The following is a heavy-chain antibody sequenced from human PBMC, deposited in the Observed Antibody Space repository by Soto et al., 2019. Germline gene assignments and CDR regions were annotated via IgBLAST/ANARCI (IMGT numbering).Heavy chain of an antibody. CDR2: IWYDGSNK. CDR1: GFTFSSYG. V-gene: IGHV3-33*01. CDR3: ASGSQKVVMDV. J-gene: IGHJ6*04. Sequence: PGGSLRLSCAASGFTFSSYGMHWVRQAPGKGLEWVAVIWYDGSNKYYADSVKGRFTISRDNSKNTLYLQMNSLRAEDTAVYYCASGSQKVVMDVWGKGTTVTVSS. D-gene: IGHD2-21*01.